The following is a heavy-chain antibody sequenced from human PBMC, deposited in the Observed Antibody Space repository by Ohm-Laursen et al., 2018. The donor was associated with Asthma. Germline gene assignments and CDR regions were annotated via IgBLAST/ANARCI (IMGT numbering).Heavy chain of an antibody. D-gene: IGHD2-8*01. V-gene: IGHV3-23*01. CDR1: GFTFSSYA. J-gene: IGHJ4*02. CDR2: ISGSGGST. CDR3: AKDRVYGDGLLAYDY. Sequence: SLRLSCTASGFTFSSYAMSWVRQAPGKGLEWVSAISGSGGSTYYADSVKGRFTISRDSSKNTLYLQMNSLRAEDTAVYYCAKDRVYGDGLLAYDYWGQGTLVTVSP.